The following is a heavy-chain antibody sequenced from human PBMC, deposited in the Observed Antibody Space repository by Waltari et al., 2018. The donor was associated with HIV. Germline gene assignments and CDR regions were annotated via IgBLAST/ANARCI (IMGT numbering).Heavy chain of an antibody. V-gene: IGHV4-61*03. D-gene: IGHD2-21*01. J-gene: IGHJ5*02. CDR3: ARVVASAGLRFDR. CDR1: GDSVSSGSYY. CDR2: IYYTGRA. Sequence: QVQLQESGPGLVKPSETLSLTCRVSGDSVSSGSYYWSWMRQPPGKGLDWIGNIYYTGRANYNPSLKTRVTISVDTSKNHFSLKLTSVTAGDTAIYYCARVVASAGLRFDRWGQGSLVTVSS.